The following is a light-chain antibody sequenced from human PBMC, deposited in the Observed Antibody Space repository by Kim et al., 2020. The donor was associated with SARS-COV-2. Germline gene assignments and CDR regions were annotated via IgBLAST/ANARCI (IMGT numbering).Light chain of an antibody. J-gene: IGKJ2*01. CDR1: QSVTGTY. CDR3: QQYSTTPYT. CDR2: GTS. Sequence: LSPGERATLSCRASQSVTGTYLAWYQQKPGQAPRLVIYGTSNRATGIPDKFSGSGSGTDFTLTISRLEPEDFAVYYCQQYSTTPYTFGQGTKLEI. V-gene: IGKV3-20*01.